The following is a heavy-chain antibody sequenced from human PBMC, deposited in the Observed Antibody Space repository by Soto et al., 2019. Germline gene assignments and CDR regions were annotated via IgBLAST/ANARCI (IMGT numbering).Heavy chain of an antibody. D-gene: IGHD3-3*01. CDR2: ISGSDGKT. CDR1: GFTFSSYA. Sequence: GGSLRLSCAASGFTFSSYAMSWVRQAPGKGLEWVSAISGSDGKTYYADSVKGRFSISRDTSRNTLYLQMNSLRADDTAIYYCAKWSYLDYWGQGTRVTVSS. CDR3: AKWSYLDY. J-gene: IGHJ4*02. V-gene: IGHV3-23*01.